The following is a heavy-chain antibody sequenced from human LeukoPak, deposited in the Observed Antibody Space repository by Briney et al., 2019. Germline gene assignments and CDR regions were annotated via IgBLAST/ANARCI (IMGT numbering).Heavy chain of an antibody. V-gene: IGHV1-69*05. J-gene: IGHJ4*02. D-gene: IGHD3-9*01. Sequence: ASVKVSCKASGGTFSSYAISWVRQAPGQGLEWMGGIIPIFGTANYAQKFQGRVTITTDESTSTAYMELSSLRSEDTAVYYCARVRVLRYFDWLAPLDYWGQGTLVTVSS. CDR2: IIPIFGTA. CDR3: ARVRVLRYFDWLAPLDY. CDR1: GGTFSSYA.